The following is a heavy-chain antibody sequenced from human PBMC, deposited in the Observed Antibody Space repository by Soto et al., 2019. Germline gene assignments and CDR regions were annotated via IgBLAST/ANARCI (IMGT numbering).Heavy chain of an antibody. CDR3: ARDRPPGDDY. CDR1: GFTFSSYS. V-gene: IGHV3-48*02. Sequence: EVQLVESGGGLVQPGGSLRLSCAASGFTFSSYSMNWVRQAPGKGLEWVSYISSSSSTIYYADSVKGRFTISRDNAKNSLYLHMNSLRDEDTAVYYCARDRPPGDDYWGQGTLVTVSS. D-gene: IGHD3-16*01. CDR2: ISSSSSTI. J-gene: IGHJ4*02.